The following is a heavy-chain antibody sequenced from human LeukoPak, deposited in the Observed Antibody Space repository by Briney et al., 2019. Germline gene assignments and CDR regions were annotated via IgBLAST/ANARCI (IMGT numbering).Heavy chain of an antibody. CDR2: ISSRGSGE. CDR1: GFTFSDYY. V-gene: IGHV3-11*04. CDR3: AREGSIVPHQDLDY. Sequence: GGSLRLSCAASGFTFSDYYMNWIRQAPGKGLEWVSYISSRGSGEYYADSVKGRFTISRDNAKNSLYLQMNSLRVEDTAVYYCAREGSIVPHQDLDYWGQGSLVTVSS. D-gene: IGHD2-8*01. J-gene: IGHJ4*02.